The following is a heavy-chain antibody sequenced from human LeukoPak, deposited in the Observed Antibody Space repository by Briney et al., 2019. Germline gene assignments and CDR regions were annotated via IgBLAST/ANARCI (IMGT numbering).Heavy chain of an antibody. V-gene: IGHV4-59*01. J-gene: IGHJ5*02. D-gene: IGHD2-2*01. Sequence: SETLSLTCTVSGGSISSYYWSWIRQPPGKGLEWIGYIYYSGSTNYNPSLKSRVTISVDTSKNQFSLKLSSVTAADTAVYYCARAEAQLLSGENWFDPWGQGTLATVSS. CDR2: IYYSGST. CDR3: ARAEAQLLSGENWFDP. CDR1: GGSISSYY.